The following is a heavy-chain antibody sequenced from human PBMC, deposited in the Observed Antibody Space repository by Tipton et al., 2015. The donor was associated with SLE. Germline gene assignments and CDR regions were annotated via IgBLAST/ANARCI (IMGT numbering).Heavy chain of an antibody. CDR2: IYYSGNT. CDR3: ARVVKGSSWYWFDP. Sequence: TLSLTCTVSGGSISSYYWSWIRQPPGKGLEWIGYIYYSGNTNYNPSLKSRVTISVDTSKKQFSLKLSSVTAADTAVYYCARVVKGSSWYWFDPWGQGTLVTVSS. D-gene: IGHD6-13*01. CDR1: GGSISSYY. J-gene: IGHJ5*02. V-gene: IGHV4-59*01.